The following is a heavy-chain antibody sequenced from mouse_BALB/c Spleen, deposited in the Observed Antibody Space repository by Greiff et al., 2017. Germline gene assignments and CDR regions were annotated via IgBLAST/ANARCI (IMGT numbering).Heavy chain of an antibody. CDR1: GDSINSGY. Sequence: DVQLQESGPSLVKPSQTLSLTCSVTGDSINSGYWHWVRKFPVHKLEYMGYISYSGSTYHNPSLKSRISITRDTSKNQYYLQLNSVTTEDTATYYCAITDCYSDYYAMDYWGQGTSVTVSS. CDR2: ISYSGST. J-gene: IGHJ4*01. CDR3: AITDCYSDYYAMDY. D-gene: IGHD2-3*01. V-gene: IGHV3-8*02.